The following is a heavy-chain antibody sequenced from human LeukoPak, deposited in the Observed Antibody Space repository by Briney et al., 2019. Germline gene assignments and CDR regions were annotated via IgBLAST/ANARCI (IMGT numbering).Heavy chain of an antibody. CDR1: GFTFSDHY. V-gene: IGHV3-11*04. J-gene: IGHJ4*02. D-gene: IGHD6-6*01. CDR2: MSSSGGTI. CDR3: ARRAPRSPYFDY. Sequence: GGSLRLSCAASGFTFSDHYMSWIRRAPGKGLEWVSYMSSSGGTIYYADSVKGRFTISRDNAKNSLYLQMNSLRPEDTAVYYCARRAPRSPYFDYWGQGTLVTVSS.